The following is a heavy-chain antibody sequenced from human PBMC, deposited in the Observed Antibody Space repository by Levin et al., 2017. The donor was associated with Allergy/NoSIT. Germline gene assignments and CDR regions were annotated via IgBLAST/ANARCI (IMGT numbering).Heavy chain of an antibody. CDR3: ARDFTARPPYYYYYYMDV. J-gene: IGHJ6*03. Sequence: PGGSLRLSCAASGFSFSSYSMNWVRQAPGKGLEWVSSISSSSSSRYYADSVRGRFTISRDNAKNSLYLQMNSLRTEDTAVYYCARDFTARPPYYYYYYMDVWGKGTTVTVSS. D-gene: IGHD6-6*01. V-gene: IGHV3-21*01. CDR2: ISSSSSSR. CDR1: GFSFSSYS.